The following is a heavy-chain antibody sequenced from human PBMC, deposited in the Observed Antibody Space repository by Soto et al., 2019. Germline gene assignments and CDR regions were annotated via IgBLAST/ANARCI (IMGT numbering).Heavy chain of an antibody. CDR3: AILPAAIR. Sequence: QVQLVQSGAEVKKPGASVKVSCKASGYTFTSYAMHWVRQAPGQRLEWMGWINVGNGNAKYSQKFQGRVTITRDTSASTAYMELSSLRSEDTAVYYCAILPAAIRWGQGTLVTVSS. CDR2: INVGNGNA. V-gene: IGHV1-3*01. CDR1: GYTFTSYA. D-gene: IGHD2-2*02. J-gene: IGHJ4*02.